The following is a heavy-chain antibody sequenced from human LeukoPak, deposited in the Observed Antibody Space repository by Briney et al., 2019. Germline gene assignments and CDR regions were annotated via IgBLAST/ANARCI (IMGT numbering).Heavy chain of an antibody. J-gene: IGHJ3*02. D-gene: IGHD3-3*01. CDR1: GYTFTGYY. CDR2: INPNSGGT. CDR3: ARVLPFGYYDFWSGYLDAFDI. V-gene: IGHV1-2*02. Sequence: ASVKVSCKASGYTFTGYYMHWVRQAPGQGLEWMGWINPNSGGTNYAQKFQGRVTMTRDTSISTAYMELSRLRSDDTAVYYCARVLPFGYYDFWSGYLDAFDIWGQGTMVTVSS.